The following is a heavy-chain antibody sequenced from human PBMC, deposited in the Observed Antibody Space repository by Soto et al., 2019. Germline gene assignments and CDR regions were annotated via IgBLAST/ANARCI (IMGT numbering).Heavy chain of an antibody. CDR1: GGSISSSSYY. D-gene: IGHD4-17*01. V-gene: IGHV4-39*01. CDR2: IYYSGST. J-gene: IGHJ2*01. CDR3: ARHDYGDRYWYFDL. Sequence: QLQLQESGPGLVKPSETLSLTCTVSGGSISSSSYYWGWIRQPPGKGLEWIGSIYYSGSTYYNPSLKSRLTXXVXTXTTQFSRKLSSVTAADTAVYYCARHDYGDRYWYFDLWGRGTLVTVSS.